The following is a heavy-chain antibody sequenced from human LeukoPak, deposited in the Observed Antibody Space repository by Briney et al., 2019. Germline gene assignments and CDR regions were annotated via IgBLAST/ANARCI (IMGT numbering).Heavy chain of an antibody. Sequence: SETLPLTCTVSGGSISGYYWSWIRQPPGKGLEWIGYLYYSGSTNYNPSLKSRVTISVDTSKNQFSLKLNSVTAADTAVYYCARRGSSWTFDYWGQGTLVTVSS. CDR1: GGSISGYY. CDR3: ARRGSSWTFDY. V-gene: IGHV4-59*08. CDR2: LYYSGST. D-gene: IGHD6-13*01. J-gene: IGHJ4*02.